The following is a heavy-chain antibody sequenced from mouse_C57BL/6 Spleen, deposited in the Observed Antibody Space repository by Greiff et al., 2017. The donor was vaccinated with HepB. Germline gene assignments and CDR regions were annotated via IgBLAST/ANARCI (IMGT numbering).Heavy chain of an antibody. J-gene: IGHJ1*03. CDR2: IKPNNGGT. CDR1: GYTFTDYN. CDR3: ARGGGYGPGYIDV. Sequence: VQLQQSGPELVKPGASVKMSCKASGYTFTDYNMHWVKKSHGKSIEWIGYIKPNNGGTSDNQKFKGKATLTVNKSSSTAYMELRSLTAEESAVYYCARGGGYGPGYIDVWGTGTTVTVSS. V-gene: IGHV1-22*01. D-gene: IGHD1-1*02.